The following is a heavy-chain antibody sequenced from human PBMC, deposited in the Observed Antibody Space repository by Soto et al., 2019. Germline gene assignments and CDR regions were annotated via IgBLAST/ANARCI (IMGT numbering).Heavy chain of an antibody. CDR3: ARLEVSGEIDY. J-gene: IGHJ4*02. Sequence: QLQLQESGPGLVKPSETLSLICTVSGGSISGSSYYWGWIRQPPVTGLEWIGNINYSGGTYHNPSLKSRVTISVETSKDQFSLNLSFVNASDTAVYYWARLEVSGEIDYRGQGTPVTVSS. D-gene: IGHD6-19*01. CDR1: GGSISGSSYY. CDR2: INYSGGT. V-gene: IGHV4-39*01.